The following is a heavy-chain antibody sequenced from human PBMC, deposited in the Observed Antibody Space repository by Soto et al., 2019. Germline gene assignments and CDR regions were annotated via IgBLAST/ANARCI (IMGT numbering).Heavy chain of an antibody. CDR1: GFTFSSYW. D-gene: IGHD2-2*01. V-gene: IGHV3-74*01. CDR3: ARGIIPLSPAAPYYYYGMDV. J-gene: IGHJ6*02. Sequence: GGSLRLSCAASGFTFSSYWMHWVRQAPGKGLVWVSRINSDGSSTSYADSVRGRFTISRDNAKNTLYLQMNSLRAEDTAVYYCARGIIPLSPAAPYYYYGMDVWGQGTTVTVS. CDR2: INSDGSST.